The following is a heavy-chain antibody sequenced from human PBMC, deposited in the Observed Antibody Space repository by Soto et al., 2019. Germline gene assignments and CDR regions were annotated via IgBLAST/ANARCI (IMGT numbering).Heavy chain of an antibody. CDR1: GFTFGPYW. Sequence: EVQLVESGGGLVQPGGSLRLSCAASGFTFGPYWMTWVRQAPGKGLEWVAKIKPDGSEKYYVYSVKGRFTISRDNTKTSLYLQMNSLRAEDTAVYYCARPYTVAGSSYWCFDLWGRGTLVTVSS. CDR2: IKPDGSEK. V-gene: IGHV3-7*01. D-gene: IGHD3-16*01. J-gene: IGHJ2*01. CDR3: ARPYTVAGSSYWCFDL.